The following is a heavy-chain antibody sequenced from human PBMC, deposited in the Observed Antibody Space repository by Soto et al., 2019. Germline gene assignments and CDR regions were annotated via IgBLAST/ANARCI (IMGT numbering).Heavy chain of an antibody. CDR2: ISGSGGST. V-gene: IGHV3-23*01. D-gene: IGHD6-13*01. CDR1: GFTFSSYA. J-gene: IGHJ6*02. CDR3: AKDMASSFDYSSSWYVLIPAYGMDV. Sequence: GGSLRLSCAASGFTFSSYAMSWVRQAPGKGLEWVSAISGSGGSTYYADSVKGRFTISRDNSKNTLYLQMNSLRAEDTAVYYCAKDMASSFDYSSSWYVLIPAYGMDVWGQGTTVTVSS.